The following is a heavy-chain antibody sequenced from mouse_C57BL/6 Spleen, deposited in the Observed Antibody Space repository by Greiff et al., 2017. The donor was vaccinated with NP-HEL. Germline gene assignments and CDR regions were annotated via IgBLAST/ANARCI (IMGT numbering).Heavy chain of an antibody. CDR2: ISSGSSTI. CDR3: ASAYYSNYFYYAMDY. V-gene: IGHV5-17*01. D-gene: IGHD2-5*01. CDR1: GFTFSDYG. J-gene: IGHJ4*01. Sequence: EVKLVESGGGLVKPGGSLKLSCAASGFTFSDYGMHWVRQAPEKGLEWVAYISSGSSTIYYADTVKGRFTISRDNAKNTLFLQMTSLRSEDTAMYYCASAYYSNYFYYAMDYWGQGTSVTVSS.